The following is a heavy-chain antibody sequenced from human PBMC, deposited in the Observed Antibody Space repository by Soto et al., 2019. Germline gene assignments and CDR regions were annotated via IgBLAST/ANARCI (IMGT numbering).Heavy chain of an antibody. CDR1: GYSFTSYW. CDR3: TKAGVKSAPRLGYSDTSGSSTLGDI. J-gene: IGHJ3*02. D-gene: IGHD3-22*01. Sequence: KSGESLKISCKGSGYSFTSYWIGWVRQMTGKGLEWMGIIYPGDSDTRYSPSFQGQVTISADKSISTAYLQWSSLKASDPALYYCTKAGVKSAPRLGYSDTSGSSTLGDIYDKGRM. CDR2: IYPGDSDT. V-gene: IGHV5-51*03.